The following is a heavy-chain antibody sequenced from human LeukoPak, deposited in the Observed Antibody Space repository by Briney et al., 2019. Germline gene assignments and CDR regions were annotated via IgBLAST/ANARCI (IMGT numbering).Heavy chain of an antibody. J-gene: IGHJ4*02. Sequence: SQTLSLTCTVSGGSISSGGYYWSWIRQHPGKGLEWIGYIYYSGSTYYNPSLKSRVTISVDTSKNQFSLKLSSVTAADTAVYYGARTDTAMAPFDYWGQETLVTVSS. CDR2: IYYSGST. CDR1: GGSISSGGYY. V-gene: IGHV4-31*03. D-gene: IGHD5-18*01. CDR3: ARTDTAMAPFDY.